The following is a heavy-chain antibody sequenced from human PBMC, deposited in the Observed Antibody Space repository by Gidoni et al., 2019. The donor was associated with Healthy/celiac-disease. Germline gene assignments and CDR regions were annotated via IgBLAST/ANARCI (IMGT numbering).Heavy chain of an antibody. V-gene: IGHV1-18*01. CDR3: ARGGPLIAVAGTGDDAFDI. Sequence: QVQLVQSGAEVKKPVASVQVSCQASGYTFTSYGISWVRQAPGQGLEWMGWISAYNGNTNYAQKLQGRVTMTTDTSTSTAYMELRSRRSDDTAVYYCARGGPLIAVAGTGDDAFDIWGQGTMVTVSS. D-gene: IGHD6-19*01. CDR1: GYTFTSYG. J-gene: IGHJ3*02. CDR2: ISAYNGNT.